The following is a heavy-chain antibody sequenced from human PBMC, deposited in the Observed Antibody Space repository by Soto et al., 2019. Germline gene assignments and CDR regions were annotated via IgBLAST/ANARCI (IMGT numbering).Heavy chain of an antibody. CDR1: GGTFSSYA. CDR2: IIPIFGTA. D-gene: IGHD2-2*01. J-gene: IGHJ6*02. V-gene: IGHV1-69*13. CDR3: ARHVPAAGYYYGMDV. Sequence: SVKVSCKASGGTFSSYAISWVRQAPGQGLEWMGGIIPIFGTANYAQKFQGRVTITADESTSTAYMELSSLRSEDTAVYYCARHVPAAGYYYGMDVWGQGTTVTGSS.